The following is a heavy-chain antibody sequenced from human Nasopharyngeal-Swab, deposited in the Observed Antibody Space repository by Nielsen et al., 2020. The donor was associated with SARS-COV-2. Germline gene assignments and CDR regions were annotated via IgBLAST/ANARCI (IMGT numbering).Heavy chain of an antibody. Sequence: SETLSLTCTVSGCSISYYYWTWIRQPPGKGLEWIGYIYYSGSIHYNPSLKSRVTISLDTSKNQFSLRLSSLTAADTAVYYCARGAEYSYGYYAFDIWGPGTMVTVSS. CDR1: GCSISYYY. CDR3: ARGAEYSYGYYAFDI. V-gene: IGHV4-59*13. D-gene: IGHD5-18*01. J-gene: IGHJ3*02. CDR2: IYYSGSI.